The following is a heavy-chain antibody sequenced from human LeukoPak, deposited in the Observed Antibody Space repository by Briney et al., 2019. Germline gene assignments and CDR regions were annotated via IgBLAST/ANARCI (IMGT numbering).Heavy chain of an antibody. D-gene: IGHD3-22*01. CDR2: ISGSGGST. J-gene: IGHJ6*02. CDR1: GFTFSSYA. Sequence: GGSLRLSCAASGFTFSSYAMSWVRQAPGKGLEWVSAISGSGGSTYYADSVKGRFTISRDNSKNTLYLQMNSQRAEDTVVYYCAKDAYYDSSGYRIYYYYYGMDVWGQGTTVTVSS. CDR3: AKDAYYDSSGYRIYYYYYGMDV. V-gene: IGHV3-23*01.